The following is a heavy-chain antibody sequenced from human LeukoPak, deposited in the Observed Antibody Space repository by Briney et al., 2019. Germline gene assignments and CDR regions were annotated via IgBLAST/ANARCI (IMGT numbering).Heavy chain of an antibody. CDR3: AKGSRAARLGIYFDY. CDR2: ISWNSGSI. V-gene: IGHV3-9*01. J-gene: IGHJ4*02. CDR1: GFTFDDYA. Sequence: GRSLRLSCAASGFTFDDYAMHWVRQAPGKGLEWVSGISWNSGSIVYADSVKGRFTISRDNAKNSLYLQMNSLRAEDTALYYCAKGSRAARLGIYFDYWGQGTLVTVSS. D-gene: IGHD6-6*01.